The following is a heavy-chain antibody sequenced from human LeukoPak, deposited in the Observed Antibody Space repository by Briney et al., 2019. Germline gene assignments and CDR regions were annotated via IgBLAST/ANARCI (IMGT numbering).Heavy chain of an antibody. J-gene: IGHJ4*02. V-gene: IGHV3-21*01. CDR3: AREDPYDTRGVDY. Sequence: PGGCLRLSCAASGFTFSSYSMNWVRQAPGKGLEWVSSISSSSSYIYYADSVKGRFTNSRDNAKNSLYLRMNSLRAEDTSVYYCAREDPYDTRGVDYWGQGTLVTVSS. CDR2: ISSSSSYI. D-gene: IGHD3-16*01. CDR1: GFTFSSYS.